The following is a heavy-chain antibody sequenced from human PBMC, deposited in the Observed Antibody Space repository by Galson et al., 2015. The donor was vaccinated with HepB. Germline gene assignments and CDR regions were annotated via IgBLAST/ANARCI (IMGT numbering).Heavy chain of an antibody. D-gene: IGHD3-3*01. CDR1: GFTFSDYY. CDR3: GRDVVTLFGVVI. J-gene: IGHJ4*02. V-gene: IGHV3-11*01. Sequence: SLRLSCAASGFTFSDYYMSWIRQAPGKGLEWISYISSSGSSIYYADSVKGRFTISRDNAKSSLFLQMNSLRAEDTAVYYCGRDVVTLFGVVIWGQGTLVTVSS. CDR2: ISSSGSSI.